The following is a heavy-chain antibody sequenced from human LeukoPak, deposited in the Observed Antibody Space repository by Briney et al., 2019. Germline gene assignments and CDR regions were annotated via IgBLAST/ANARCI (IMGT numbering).Heavy chain of an antibody. D-gene: IGHD2-8*02. CDR3: ADGAGGQPYYYYYMDV. V-gene: IGHV1-69*06. Sequence: SVKVSCKASGGTFSSYAISWVRQAPGQGLEWMGRIIPIFGTANYAQKFQGRVTITADKSTSTAYMELSSLRSEDTAVYYCADGAGGQPYYYYYMDVWGKGTTVTVSS. CDR2: IIPIFGTA. CDR1: GGTFSSYA. J-gene: IGHJ6*03.